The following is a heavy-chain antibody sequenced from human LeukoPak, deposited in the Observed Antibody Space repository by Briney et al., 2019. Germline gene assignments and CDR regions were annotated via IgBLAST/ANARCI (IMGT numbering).Heavy chain of an antibody. CDR2: IKSKINGETT. J-gene: IGHJ4*02. Sequence: GGSLRLSCEASGFAFNYVWMNWVRQAPGKGLEWVGRIKSKINGETTEYAAPVKGRFTISRDDSKNTLYLEMNSLTTEDTAVYFCTKGLGSFDSSDFDDWGRGTLVTVSS. CDR1: GFAFNYVW. CDR3: TKGLGSFDSSDFDD. D-gene: IGHD3-22*01. V-gene: IGHV3-15*07.